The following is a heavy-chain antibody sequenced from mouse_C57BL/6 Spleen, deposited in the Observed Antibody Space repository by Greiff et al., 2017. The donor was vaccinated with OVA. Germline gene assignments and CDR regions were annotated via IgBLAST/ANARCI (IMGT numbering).Heavy chain of an antibody. CDR3: ARSPLITSGYAMDY. CDR2: IDPSDSET. Sequence: VQLQQPGAELVRPGSSVKLSCKASGYTFTSYWMHWVKQRPIQGLEWIGNIDPSDSETHYNQKFKDKATLTVEKSSSTAYMHLSSLTSEYSSVSYCARSPLITSGYAMDYWGQGTSVTVSS. CDR1: GYTFTSYW. J-gene: IGHJ4*01. D-gene: IGHD1-1*01. V-gene: IGHV1-52*01.